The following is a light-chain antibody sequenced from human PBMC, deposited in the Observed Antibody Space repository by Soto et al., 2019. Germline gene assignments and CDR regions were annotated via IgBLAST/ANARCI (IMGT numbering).Light chain of an antibody. CDR1: SSDVGGYNY. CDR3: TSYRSRTTWV. Sequence: QSALTQPPSASGSPGQSVAISCTGTSSDVGGYNYVSWYQQHPGKAPKLMIYEVNKRPSGVPDRFSGSKSGNTASLTVSGLQAEDEADYYCTSYRSRTTWVFGGGTKLTVL. CDR2: EVN. V-gene: IGLV2-8*01. J-gene: IGLJ3*02.